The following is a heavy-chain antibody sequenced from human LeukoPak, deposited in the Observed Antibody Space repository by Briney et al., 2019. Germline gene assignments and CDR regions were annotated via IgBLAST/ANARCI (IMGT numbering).Heavy chain of an antibody. J-gene: IGHJ3*02. V-gene: IGHV3-49*04. CDR3: TGPYYDFWTGQDAFDI. CDR1: GFTFGDYA. Sequence: GGSLRLSCTASGFTFGDYAMSWDRQAPGKGLEWVGFIRSKAYGGTTEYAASVKGRFTISRDDSKSIAYLQMNSLKTEDTAVYYCTGPYYDFWTGQDAFDIWGQGTMVTVSS. CDR2: IRSKAYGGTT. D-gene: IGHD3-3*01.